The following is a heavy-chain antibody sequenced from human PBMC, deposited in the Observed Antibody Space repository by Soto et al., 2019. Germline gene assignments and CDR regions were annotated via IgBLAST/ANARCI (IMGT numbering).Heavy chain of an antibody. CDR3: AREVQVHTPAFVY. Sequence: QVQLVQSGAEMKTPGSSVKVSCQSSGGTFNTYAMNWVRRAPGQGPEWMGDISPMFGAANYAPKFQGRVTITSDETTGTSYMQLGSLTSEDTALYFCAREVQVHTPAFVYWGQGTLVPVSS. CDR1: GGTFNTYA. J-gene: IGHJ4*02. CDR2: ISPMFGAA. D-gene: IGHD3-10*01. V-gene: IGHV1-69*19.